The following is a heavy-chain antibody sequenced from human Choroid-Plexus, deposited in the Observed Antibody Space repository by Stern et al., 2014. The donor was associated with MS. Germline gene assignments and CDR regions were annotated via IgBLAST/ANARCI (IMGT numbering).Heavy chain of an antibody. D-gene: IGHD3-10*01. CDR3: LVRGAPANY. CDR1: GFTFNKYW. Sequence: EVQLLESGGALVQPGGSQRLSCAASGFTFNKYWMHWVRQTPGKGLVWVSRINGDGSFTSYADSVKGRFTISRDNARSTLFLQMTSLRAEDTAVYYRLVRGAPANYWGQGTLVSVSS. J-gene: IGHJ4*02. V-gene: IGHV3-74*02. CDR2: INGDGSFT.